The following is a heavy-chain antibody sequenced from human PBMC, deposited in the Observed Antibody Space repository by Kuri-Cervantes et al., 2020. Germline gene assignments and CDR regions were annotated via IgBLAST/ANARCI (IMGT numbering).Heavy chain of an antibody. CDR2: ITPFNGNT. D-gene: IGHD3-22*01. Sequence: SVKVSCKASGYTFTYRYLHWVRQAPGQALEWMGWITPFNGNTNYAQKFQGRVTMTRDTSISTAYMELSRLRSDDTAVYYCARSDYYDSSGLLFDYWGQGTLVTVSS. V-gene: IGHV1-45*02. J-gene: IGHJ4*02. CDR3: ARSDYYDSSGLLFDY. CDR1: GYTFTYRY.